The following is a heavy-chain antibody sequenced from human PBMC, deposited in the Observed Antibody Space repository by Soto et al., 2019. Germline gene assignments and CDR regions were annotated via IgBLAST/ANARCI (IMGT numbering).Heavy chain of an antibody. CDR3: AEDRMIVGAFDY. CDR1: GFTFDDYT. Sequence: EVQLLESGGVVVQPGGSLRLSCAASGFTFDDYTMHWVRQAPGKGLEWVSLISWDGGSTYYADSVKGRFTISRDNSENSLYLQMNSLRTEDTALYYCAEDRMIVGAFDYWGQGTLVTVSS. D-gene: IGHD1-26*01. J-gene: IGHJ4*02. V-gene: IGHV3-43*01. CDR2: ISWDGGST.